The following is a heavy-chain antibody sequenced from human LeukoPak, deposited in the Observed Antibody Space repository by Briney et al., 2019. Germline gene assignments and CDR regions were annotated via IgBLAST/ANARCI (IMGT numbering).Heavy chain of an antibody. CDR3: AREILWFGESLFDY. J-gene: IGHJ4*02. Sequence: PSETLSLTCTVSGGSISSYYWSWIRQPPGKGLEWIGYIYYSGSTNYNPSLKSRVTISVDTSKNQFSLKLSSVTAADTAVYYCAREILWFGESLFDYWGQGTLVTVSS. V-gene: IGHV4-59*01. CDR2: IYYSGST. D-gene: IGHD3-10*01. CDR1: GGSISSYY.